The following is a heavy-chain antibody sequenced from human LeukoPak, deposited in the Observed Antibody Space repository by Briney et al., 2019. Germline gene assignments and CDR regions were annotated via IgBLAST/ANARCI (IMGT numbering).Heavy chain of an antibody. CDR3: ARGRQGAKTRYFDL. J-gene: IGHJ2*01. Sequence: GGSLRLSCAASGIIFSNYAMHWVRQGPGKGLECISTISSDGGSTYYANSVKGRFTISRDNSKNTLYLQMGSLRAEDMAVYYCARGRQGAKTRYFDLWGRGTRVAVSS. CDR2: ISSDGGST. D-gene: IGHD1-26*01. V-gene: IGHV3-64*01. CDR1: GIIFSNYA.